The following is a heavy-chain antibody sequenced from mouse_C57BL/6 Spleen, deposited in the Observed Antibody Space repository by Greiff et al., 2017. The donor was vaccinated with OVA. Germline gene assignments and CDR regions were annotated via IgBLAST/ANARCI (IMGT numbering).Heavy chain of an antibody. Sequence: EVQLVESGGGLVQPKGSLKLSCAASGFTFNTYAMHWVRQAPGKGLEWVARIRSKSSNYATYYADSVKDRFTITRDDSQSMLYLQMNNLKTEDTARYYCVRDRSYDYDKYYFDYWGQGTTLTVSS. CDR3: VRDRSYDYDKYYFDY. J-gene: IGHJ2*01. CDR1: GFTFNTYA. CDR2: IRSKSSNYAT. D-gene: IGHD2-4*01. V-gene: IGHV10-3*01.